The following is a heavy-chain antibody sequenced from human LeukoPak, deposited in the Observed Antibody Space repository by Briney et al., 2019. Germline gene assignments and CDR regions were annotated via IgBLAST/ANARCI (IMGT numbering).Heavy chain of an antibody. J-gene: IGHJ5*02. Sequence: PSETLSLTCTVSGGSISNYYWSWMRQPPGKGLEWIGYIYYSGRANYNPSLKSRVTISVGTSKNQFSLKLSSVTAADTAVYYCARQDLDAWIDPWGQGTLVTVSS. V-gene: IGHV4-59*08. CDR2: IYYSGRA. CDR3: ARQDLDAWIDP. CDR1: GGSISNYY.